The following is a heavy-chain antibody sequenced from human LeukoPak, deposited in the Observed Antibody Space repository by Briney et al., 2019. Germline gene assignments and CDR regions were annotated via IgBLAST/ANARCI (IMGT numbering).Heavy chain of an antibody. CDR2: MNPNSGNT. Sequence: ASVKVSCKAPGYTFTSYDINWVRQATGQGLEWMGWMNPNSGNTGYEQKFQGRVTMTRNTSISTAYMELSSLRSEDTAVYYCARVGRYYDFWSGPNWFDPWGQGTLVTVSS. V-gene: IGHV1-8*01. J-gene: IGHJ5*02. CDR3: ARVGRYYDFWSGPNWFDP. CDR1: GYTFTSYD. D-gene: IGHD3-3*01.